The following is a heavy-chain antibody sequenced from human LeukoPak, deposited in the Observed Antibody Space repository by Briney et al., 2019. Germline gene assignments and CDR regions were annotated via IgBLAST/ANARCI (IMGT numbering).Heavy chain of an antibody. V-gene: IGHV3-48*03. J-gene: IGHJ3*02. Sequence: PGGSLRLSCAASGLTFSSYEMKWVRQAPGKGLEWVSYISSSGSTIYYADSVKGRFTISRDNAKNSLYLQMNSLRAEDTAVYYCARVGERIQLWFGAFDIWGQGTMVTVSS. CDR1: GLTFSSYE. CDR2: ISSSGSTI. D-gene: IGHD5-18*01. CDR3: ARVGERIQLWFGAFDI.